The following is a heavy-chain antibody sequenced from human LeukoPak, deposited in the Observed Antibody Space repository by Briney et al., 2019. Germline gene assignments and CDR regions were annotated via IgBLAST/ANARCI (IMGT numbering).Heavy chain of an antibody. D-gene: IGHD2-8*01. CDR1: GGSISSYY. Sequence: PSETLSLTCTVSGGSISSYYWSWIRQPPGKGLEWIGYIYYSGSTNYNPSLKSRVTISVDTSKNQFSLKLSSVTAADTAVYYCARINCTNGVCYVDYWGQGTLVTVSP. CDR2: IYYSGST. J-gene: IGHJ4*02. CDR3: ARINCTNGVCYVDY. V-gene: IGHV4-59*01.